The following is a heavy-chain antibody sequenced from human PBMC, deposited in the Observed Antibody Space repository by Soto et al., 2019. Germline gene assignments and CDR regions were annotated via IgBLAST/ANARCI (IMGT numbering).Heavy chain of an antibody. J-gene: IGHJ4*02. V-gene: IGHV1-46*01. D-gene: IGHD2-21*02. Sequence: QVQLMQSGAEVKKPGASVKVSCKASGDTFTDYYIHWVRQAPGQGLEWMGTVNPSGGHTTYAQHFLGRVTMTRDTSTSTLCMELTSRTSDGTAIYYCARGGHVVVVTAALDYWGQGTLVTVSS. CDR1: GDTFTDYY. CDR2: VNPSGGHT. CDR3: ARGGHVVVVTAALDY.